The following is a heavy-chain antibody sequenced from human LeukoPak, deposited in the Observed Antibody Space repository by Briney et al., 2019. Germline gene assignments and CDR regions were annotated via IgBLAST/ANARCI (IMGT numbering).Heavy chain of an antibody. D-gene: IGHD2/OR15-2a*01. CDR1: GFTFSTYS. J-gene: IGHJ4*02. V-gene: IGHV3-23*01. Sequence: GGSLRLSCAASGFTFSTYSMSWVRQAPGKGLEWVSAIRSGGENTYYADSVRGRFTISRDNPRGTLSLQMNSLRAEDTAVYFCAILSWDGRGSFYWGQGTLVTVSS. CDR2: IRSGGENT. CDR3: AILSWDGRGSFY.